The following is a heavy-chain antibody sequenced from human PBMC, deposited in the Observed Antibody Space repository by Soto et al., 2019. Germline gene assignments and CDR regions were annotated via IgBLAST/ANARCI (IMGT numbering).Heavy chain of an antibody. CDR2: IYYSGST. CDR1: GGSISSYY. J-gene: IGHJ6*02. D-gene: IGHD6-13*01. Sequence: SETLSLTCTVSGGSISSYYCTWIRQPPGKGLEWIGYIYYSGSTTYNPSLKSRVTISVDTSKNQFSPKLSSVTTADTAVYYCARHEAAAPYYYGMDVWGQGTTVTV. V-gene: IGHV4-59*01. CDR3: ARHEAAAPYYYGMDV.